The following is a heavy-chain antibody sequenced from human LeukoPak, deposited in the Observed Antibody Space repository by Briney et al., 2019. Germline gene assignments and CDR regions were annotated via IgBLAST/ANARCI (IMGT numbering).Heavy chain of an antibody. CDR1: GGSISSYY. D-gene: IGHD4-11*01. J-gene: IGHJ6*02. CDR3: PRVKTVTTRKYYYYGMDG. V-gene: IGHV4-59*08. CDR2: IYYSGST. Sequence: SETLSLTCTVSGGSISSYYWSWVRQPPGKGLEWIGYIYYSGSTNYNPSFKSRFTISVETSKNHFSLKLSSVAATDTAVYYCPRVKTVTTRKYYYYGMDGWGQGTTGTVS.